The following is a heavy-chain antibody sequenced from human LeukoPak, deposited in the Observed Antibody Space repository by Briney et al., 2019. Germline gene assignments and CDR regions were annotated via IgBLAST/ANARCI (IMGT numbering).Heavy chain of an antibody. CDR2: IIPILGIA. V-gene: IGHV1-69*04. D-gene: IGHD3-10*01. CDR1: GGTFSSYA. CDR3: ARDGQAAVRGEAWFDP. Sequence: SVKVSCKASGGTFSSYAISWVRQAPGQGLEWMGRIIPILGIANYAQKFQGRVTITADKSTSTAYMELSSLRSEDTAVYYCARDGQAAVRGEAWFDPWGQGTLVTVSS. J-gene: IGHJ5*02.